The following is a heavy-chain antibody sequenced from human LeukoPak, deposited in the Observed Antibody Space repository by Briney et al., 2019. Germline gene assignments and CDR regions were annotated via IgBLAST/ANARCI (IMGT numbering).Heavy chain of an antibody. CDR3: ARGRDGYNDYFDY. CDR2: ISWNSGSI. Sequence: PGRSLRLSCAASGFTFDDYAMHWVRQAPGKGLEWVSGISWNSGSIGYADSVKGRFTISRDNAKNSLYLQMNSLRAEDTALYYCARGRDGYNDYFDYWGQGTLVTVSS. J-gene: IGHJ4*02. V-gene: IGHV3-9*01. D-gene: IGHD5-24*01. CDR1: GFTFDDYA.